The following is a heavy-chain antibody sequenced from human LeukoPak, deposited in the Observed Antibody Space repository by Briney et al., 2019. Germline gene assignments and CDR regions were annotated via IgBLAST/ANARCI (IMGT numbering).Heavy chain of an antibody. V-gene: IGHV3-7*01. Sequence: PGGSLRLSCAASGFTFSRYWMSWVRQAPGKGLEWVANIKQDGSEKYYVDSVKGRFTISRDNAKNSLYLQMNSLRAEDTAVYYCARANHYSDSIGYSLYYFDYWGQGTLVTVSS. D-gene: IGHD3-22*01. CDR1: GFTFSRYW. CDR2: IKQDGSEK. J-gene: IGHJ4*02. CDR3: ARANHYSDSIGYSLYYFDY.